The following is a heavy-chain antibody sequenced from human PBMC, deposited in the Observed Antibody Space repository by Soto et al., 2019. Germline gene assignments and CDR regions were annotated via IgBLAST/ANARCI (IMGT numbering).Heavy chain of an antibody. V-gene: IGHV3-30*18. CDR1: GFTFSSYG. D-gene: IGHD1-1*01. Sequence: QVQLVESGGGVVQPGRSLRLSCAASGFTFSSYGMHWVRQAPGKGLEWVAVISYDGSNKYYADSVKGRFTISRDNSKNTLDLQMNSLRAEDTAVYYCAKVPPRWNVFDYWGQGTLVTVSS. CDR2: ISYDGSNK. J-gene: IGHJ4*02. CDR3: AKVPPRWNVFDY.